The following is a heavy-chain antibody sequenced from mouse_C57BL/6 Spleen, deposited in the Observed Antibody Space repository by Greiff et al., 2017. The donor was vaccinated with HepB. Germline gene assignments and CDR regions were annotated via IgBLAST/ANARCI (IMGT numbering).Heavy chain of an antibody. Sequence: EVKVVESGAELVRPGASVKLSCTASGFNIKDDYMHWVKQRPEQGLEWIGWIDPENGDTEYASKFQGKATITADTSSNTAYLQLSSLTSEDTAVYYCTTRDYGNPWFAYWGQGTLVTVSA. CDR1: GFNIKDDY. V-gene: IGHV14-4*01. CDR3: TTRDYGNPWFAY. CDR2: IDPENGDT. J-gene: IGHJ3*01. D-gene: IGHD2-1*01.